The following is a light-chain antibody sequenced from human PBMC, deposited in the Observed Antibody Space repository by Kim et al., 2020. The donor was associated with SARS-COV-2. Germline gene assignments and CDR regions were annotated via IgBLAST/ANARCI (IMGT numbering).Light chain of an antibody. CDR3: QAWDSSTAV. CDR2: QDS. Sequence: SVSPEQTASITCSGDKLGYKYACWYQQKAGQSPVLVIYQDSERPSGIPERFSGSSSGNTATLTLSGTQPLDEADYYCQAWDSSTAVFGGGTKLTVL. J-gene: IGLJ3*02. CDR1: KLGYKY. V-gene: IGLV3-1*01.